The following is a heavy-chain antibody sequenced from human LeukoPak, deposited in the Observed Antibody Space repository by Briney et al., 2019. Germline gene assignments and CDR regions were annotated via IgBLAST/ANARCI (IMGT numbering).Heavy chain of an antibody. Sequence: SQTLSLACAISGDSVSSNSVTWNWIRQSPSRGLKWLGRTYYRSTWYNDYAVSVRARITVNPDTSKNQFSLHLNSVTPEDTAVYYCARRLTQYDCFDPWGQGILVTVSS. CDR2: TYYRSTWYN. CDR1: GDSVSSNSVT. CDR3: ARRLTQYDCFDP. J-gene: IGHJ5*02. V-gene: IGHV6-1*01. D-gene: IGHD2-2*01.